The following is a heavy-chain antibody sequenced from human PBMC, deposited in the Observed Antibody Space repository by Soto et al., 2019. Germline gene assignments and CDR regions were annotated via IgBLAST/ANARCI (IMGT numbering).Heavy chain of an antibody. V-gene: IGHV1-69*01. CDR2: IIPIFGTA. CDR1: GGTFSSYA. Sequence: QVQLVQSGAEVKKPGSSEKVSCKASGGTFSSYAISWVRQAPGQGLEWMGGIIPIFGTANYAQKFQGRVTITADESTSTAYMELSSQRSEDTAVYYCARDWRGWYVNWFDPWGQGTLVTVSS. CDR3: ARDWRGWYVNWFDP. J-gene: IGHJ5*02. D-gene: IGHD6-19*01.